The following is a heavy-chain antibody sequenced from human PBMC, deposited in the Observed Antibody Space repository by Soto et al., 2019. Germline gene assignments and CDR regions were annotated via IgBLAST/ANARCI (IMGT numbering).Heavy chain of an antibody. J-gene: IGHJ4*02. CDR1: GFTFSDYW. CDR2: IDNDGSRT. Sequence: EVHLVESGGGLVQPGGSLRLSCVASGFTFSDYWMHWVRQAPGKGLVWVSRIDNDGSRTNNADSVKGRFTISRDNARNTLYLQMNSLRAEDTAVYYCARSTWQNYLASWGQGTLVNVSS. CDR3: ARSTWQNYLAS. V-gene: IGHV3-74*01.